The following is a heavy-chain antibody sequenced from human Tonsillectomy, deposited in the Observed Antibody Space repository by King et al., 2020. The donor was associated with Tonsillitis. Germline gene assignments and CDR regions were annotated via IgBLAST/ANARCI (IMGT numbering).Heavy chain of an antibody. CDR2: ISSYNSNT. CDR3: ARWAEYYYYHYMDV. J-gene: IGHJ6*03. Sequence: LVPSGAEVGKPGASVKVSCKASGYTLITYGISWVRQAPGQGLEWMGSISSYNSNTNYAQKLHDRVTMSTDTSTNTAHMELRNLTSDDTAVYFCARWAEYYYYHYMDVWGKGTTVTVSS. V-gene: IGHV1-18*01. CDR1: GYTLITYG.